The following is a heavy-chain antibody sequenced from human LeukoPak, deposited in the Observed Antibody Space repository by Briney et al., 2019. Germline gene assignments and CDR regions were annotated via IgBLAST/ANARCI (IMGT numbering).Heavy chain of an antibody. CDR3: ARAVVIPAAMAWGDTGVYGMDV. CDR2: IYYSGST. V-gene: IGHV4-31*03. CDR1: GGSISSGGYF. J-gene: IGHJ6*02. D-gene: IGHD2-2*01. Sequence: PSETLSLTCTVSGGSISSGGYFWTWIRQHPGKGLEWIGYIYYSGSTYYNPSLKSRVTISVDTSKNQLSLKLSSVTAADTAVYYCARAVVIPAAMAWGDTGVYGMDVWGQGTTVTVSS.